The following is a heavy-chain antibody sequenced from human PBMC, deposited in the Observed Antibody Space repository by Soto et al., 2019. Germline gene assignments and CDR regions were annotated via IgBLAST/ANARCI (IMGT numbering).Heavy chain of an antibody. CDR2: IYWDDDK. CDR3: ANTIYYYGSGTYDY. CDR1: GFSLSTSGVG. Sequence: SGPTLVNPTQTLTLTCTFSGFSLSTSGVGVGWIRQPPGKALEWLALIYWDDDKRYSPSLKSRLTITKDTSKSQVVLTMTNMDPVETATHYCANTIYYYGSGTYDYWGQATLVTVSS. V-gene: IGHV2-5*02. D-gene: IGHD3-10*01. J-gene: IGHJ4*02.